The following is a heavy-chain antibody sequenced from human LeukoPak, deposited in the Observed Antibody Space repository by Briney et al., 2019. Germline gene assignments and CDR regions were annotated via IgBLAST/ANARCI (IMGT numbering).Heavy chain of an antibody. D-gene: IGHD2-2*02. CDR1: GGSISSHY. CDR3: ARGGYCSSTSCYIDDAFDI. V-gene: IGHV4-59*11. J-gene: IGHJ3*02. Sequence: SETLSLTCTVSGGSISSHYWSWIRQPPGKGLEWIGYIYYSGSTNYNPSLKSRVTISVDTSKNQFSLKLSFVTAADTAVYYCARGGYCSSTSCYIDDAFDIWGQGTMVTVSS. CDR2: IYYSGST.